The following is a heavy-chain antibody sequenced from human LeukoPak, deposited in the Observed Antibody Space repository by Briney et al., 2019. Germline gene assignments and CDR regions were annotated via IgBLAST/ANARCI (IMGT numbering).Heavy chain of an antibody. CDR1: AFTFNSYN. CDR3: ARDFGYYGSGSYPDCFDY. J-gene: IGHJ4*02. Sequence: PGGSLRLSCAASAFTFNSYNMNWVRQAPGKGLEWVSSISSSSTYLYYADSVKGRFTISRDNAKNSLYLQMNSLRAEDAAIYYCARDFGYYGSGSYPDCFDYWGQGTLVTVSS. CDR2: ISSSSTYL. D-gene: IGHD3-10*01. V-gene: IGHV3-21*01.